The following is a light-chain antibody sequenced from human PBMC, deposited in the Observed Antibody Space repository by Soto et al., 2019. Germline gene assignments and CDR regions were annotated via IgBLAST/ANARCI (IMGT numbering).Light chain of an antibody. J-gene: IGLJ1*01. CDR1: ISNIGAGYD. CDR3: QSYDSSLSGYV. Sequence: VLTLPPSLSGTPGRRVNISCTGSISNIGAGYDVHWYQQLPGTAPKLLIYGNSNRPSGVPDRFSGSKSGTSASLAITGLQAEDEADYYCQSYDSSLSGYVFGTGTKVTVL. V-gene: IGLV1-40*01. CDR2: GNS.